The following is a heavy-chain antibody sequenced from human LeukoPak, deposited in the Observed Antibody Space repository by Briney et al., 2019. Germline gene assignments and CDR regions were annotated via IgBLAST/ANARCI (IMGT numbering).Heavy chain of an antibody. CDR3: ARVYSSGSRAFQH. D-gene: IGHD6-19*01. Sequence: PGGSLRLSCAASRFTFSSYWMSWVRQAPGKGLEWVANIKQDGSEKNYVDSVKGRFTISRDNAKNSQYLQMNSLRVEDTAVYYCARVYSSGSRAFQHWGQGTLVTVSS. CDR1: RFTFSSYW. CDR2: IKQDGSEK. J-gene: IGHJ1*01. V-gene: IGHV3-7*01.